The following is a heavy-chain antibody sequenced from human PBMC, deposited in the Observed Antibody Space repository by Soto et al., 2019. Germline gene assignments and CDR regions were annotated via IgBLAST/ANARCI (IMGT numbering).Heavy chain of an antibody. J-gene: IGHJ5*02. D-gene: IGHD6-13*01. CDR2: IYWDDTE. CDR1: GFSLTSNGVG. Sequence: QISLKESGPTLVQPTQTLTLTCTFSGFSLTSNGVGVGWIRQPPGKALEWLALIYWDDTERYSPSLKTRLTITKATSKNQVVLTMTYMHPVDTATYFCAHEGYGSANGYDPWGQGTLVTVSS. CDR3: AHEGYGSANGYDP. V-gene: IGHV2-5*02.